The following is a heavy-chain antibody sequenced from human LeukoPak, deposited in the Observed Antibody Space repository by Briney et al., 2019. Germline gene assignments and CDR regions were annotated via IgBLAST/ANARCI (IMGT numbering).Heavy chain of an antibody. CDR2: INNDGSRT. Sequence: GGSLRLSCAASGFTFSNYWMHWVRQAPGKGLVWVSHINNDGSRTDYADSVKGRFTISRDNAKNTLYLQMNSLRAEDTAVYFCARDTPDYWGQGTLVTVSS. CDR3: ARDTPDY. V-gene: IGHV3-74*01. CDR1: GFTFSNYW. J-gene: IGHJ4*02.